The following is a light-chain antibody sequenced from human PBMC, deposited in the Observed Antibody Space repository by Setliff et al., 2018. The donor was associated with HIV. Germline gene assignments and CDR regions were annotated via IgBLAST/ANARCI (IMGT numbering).Light chain of an antibody. V-gene: IGLV2-14*01. J-gene: IGLJ1*01. CDR3: SSYTSNNARV. CDR2: DVS. CDR1: SSDVGTYNS. Sequence: SALTQPASVSGSPGQSITISCTGTSSDVGTYNSVYWYQQHPGKAPKLMIYDVSVRPSGVSTRFSGSKSGNTASLTISGLQAEDEADYYCSSYTSNNARVFGTGTKVTVL.